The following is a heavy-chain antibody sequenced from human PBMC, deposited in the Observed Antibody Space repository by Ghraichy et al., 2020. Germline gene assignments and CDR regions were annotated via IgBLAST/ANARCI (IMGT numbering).Heavy chain of an antibody. J-gene: IGHJ5*02. Sequence: SVKVSCKASGGTFSSYAISWVRQAPGQGLEWMGGIIPIFGTANYAQKFQGRVTITTDESTSTAYMELSSLRSEDTAVYYCARGGRGYGDLRRSRFDPWGQGTLVTVSS. D-gene: IGHD4-17*01. CDR3: ARGGRGYGDLRRSRFDP. V-gene: IGHV1-69*05. CDR2: IIPIFGTA. CDR1: GGTFSSYA.